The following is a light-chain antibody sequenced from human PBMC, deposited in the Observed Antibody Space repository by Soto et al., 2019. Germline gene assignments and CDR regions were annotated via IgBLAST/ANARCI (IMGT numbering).Light chain of an antibody. CDR2: AAS. Sequence: DIQMTQSPSALSASVGDRVTITCRASQGINNYLAWYQQKPGKVPKLLIYAASTLQSGVPSRFSGIGSGTDFTVTISSLQPEDVATYYCQKYNSAPQTFGQGTKLQIK. CDR1: QGINNY. V-gene: IGKV1-27*01. CDR3: QKYNSAPQT. J-gene: IGKJ2*01.